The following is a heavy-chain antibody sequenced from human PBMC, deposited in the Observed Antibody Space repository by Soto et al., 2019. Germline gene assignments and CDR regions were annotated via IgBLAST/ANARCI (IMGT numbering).Heavy chain of an antibody. Sequence: PGGSLRLSCTASGFTLGDYAMSWVRQAPGTGLEWVGFIRSKAYGGTTEYAASVKGRFTISRDDSKSIAYLQMNSLKTEDTAVYYCTRNKDGYNYYYYYGMDVWGQGTTVTVSS. CDR2: IRSKAYGGTT. CDR1: GFTLGDYA. D-gene: IGHD5-12*01. J-gene: IGHJ6*02. V-gene: IGHV3-49*04. CDR3: TRNKDGYNYYYYYGMDV.